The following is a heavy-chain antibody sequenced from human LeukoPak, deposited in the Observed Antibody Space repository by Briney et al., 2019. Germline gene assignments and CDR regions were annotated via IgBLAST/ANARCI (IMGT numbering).Heavy chain of an antibody. CDR3: AKDRVRGSSWYASNFDY. CDR1: GFTFSSYG. Sequence: GGSLRLSCAASGFTFSSYGMHWVRQAPGKGLGWGAFIRYDGSNKYSAHSVKGRFTISRDNSKNTLYLQMNSLRAEDTAVYYAAKDRVRGSSWYASNFDYWGQGTLVTVSS. CDR2: IRYDGSNK. J-gene: IGHJ4*02. D-gene: IGHD6-13*01. V-gene: IGHV3-30*02.